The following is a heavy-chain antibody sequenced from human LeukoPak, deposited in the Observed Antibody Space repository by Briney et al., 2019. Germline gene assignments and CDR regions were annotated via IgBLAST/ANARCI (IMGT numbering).Heavy chain of an antibody. CDR2: IYTSGST. CDR1: GGSISSSSYY. J-gene: IGHJ4*02. Sequence: SETLSLTCTVSGGSISSSSYYWGWIRQPAGKGLEWIGRIYTSGSTNYNPSLKSRVTISVDTSKNQFSLKLSSVTAAVTAVYYCARGNWGDFDYWGQGTLVTVSS. D-gene: IGHD7-27*01. V-gene: IGHV4-61*02. CDR3: ARGNWGDFDY.